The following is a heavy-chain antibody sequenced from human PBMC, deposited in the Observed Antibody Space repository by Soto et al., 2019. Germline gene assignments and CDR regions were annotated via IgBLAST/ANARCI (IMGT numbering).Heavy chain of an antibody. D-gene: IGHD3-10*01. CDR2: IRGFSPYT. V-gene: IGHV3-21*01. Sequence: PGGSLRLSWISSGFTFRTYTMNWDRQAPGKGLEWVSGIRGFSPYTFYAESVKGRFTISRDNAKNSLYLQMNSLRAEDTAVYDCARDRGYDAHDYYYNAMDVWGQGTTVTVS. J-gene: IGHJ6*02. CDR1: GFTFRTYT. CDR3: ARDRGYDAHDYYYNAMDV.